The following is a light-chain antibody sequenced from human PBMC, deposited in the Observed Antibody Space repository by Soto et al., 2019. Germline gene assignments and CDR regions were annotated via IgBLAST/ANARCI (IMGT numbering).Light chain of an antibody. V-gene: IGKV1-39*01. Sequence: DIQMTQSPSSLSASVGDRVTITCRASQSISSYLNWYQQKPGKAPNLLIYAASSLLSGVPSRFSGSGSGTDFTLTISSLQPEDFATYYCQQTYSTPYTFGQGTKLEIK. J-gene: IGKJ2*01. CDR1: QSISSY. CDR2: AAS. CDR3: QQTYSTPYT.